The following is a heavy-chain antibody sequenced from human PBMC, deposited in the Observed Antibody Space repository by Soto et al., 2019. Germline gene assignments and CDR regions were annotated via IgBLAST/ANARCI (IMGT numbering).Heavy chain of an antibody. J-gene: IGHJ3*02. V-gene: IGHV4-59*01. CDR3: ARVTNDAFDI. Sequence: SETLSLTCTVSGGSISSYYWSWIRQPPGKGLDWIGYIYYSGSTNYNPSLKSRVTISVDTSKNQFSLKLSSVTAADTAVSYCARVTNDAFDIWGQGTMVTVSS. D-gene: IGHD1-1*01. CDR1: GGSISSYY. CDR2: IYYSGST.